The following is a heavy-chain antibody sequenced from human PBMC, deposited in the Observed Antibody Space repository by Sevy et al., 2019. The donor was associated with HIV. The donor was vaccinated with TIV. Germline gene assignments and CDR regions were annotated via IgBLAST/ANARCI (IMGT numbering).Heavy chain of an antibody. D-gene: IGHD5-12*01. J-gene: IGHJ4*02. CDR2: IYSGGNT. CDR1: GFIFSTYT. CDR3: ARETLSGYNL. V-gene: IGHV3-53*01. Sequence: GGSLRLSCAASGFIFSTYTMTWVRQAPGKGLEWVSAIYSGGNTYYADSVKGRFTISRDNSKNTVYLQINSLRAEDTAVYYCARETLSGYNLWGQGTLVTVSS.